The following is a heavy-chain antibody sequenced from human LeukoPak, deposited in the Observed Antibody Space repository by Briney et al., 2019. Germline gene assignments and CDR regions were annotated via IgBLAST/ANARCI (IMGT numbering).Heavy chain of an antibody. Sequence: ASVKVSCKASGGTFSSYAISWVRQAPGQGREWMGGIIPIFGTANYAQKFQGRVTVTADESTSTAYMELSSLRSEDTAVYYCASGIRGFHLGYYFDYWGQGTLVTVSS. CDR2: IIPIFGTA. D-gene: IGHD1-14*01. CDR3: ASGIRGFHLGYYFDY. CDR1: GGTFSSYA. V-gene: IGHV1-69*13. J-gene: IGHJ4*02.